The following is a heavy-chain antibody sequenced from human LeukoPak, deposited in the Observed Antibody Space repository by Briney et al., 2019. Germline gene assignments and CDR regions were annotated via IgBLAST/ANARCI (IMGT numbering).Heavy chain of an antibody. V-gene: IGHV3-33*01. CDR3: ARDGYGGGSSPFDY. CDR1: GLTFSSYG. J-gene: IGHJ4*02. D-gene: IGHD5-12*01. CDR2: IWYDGSNK. Sequence: GGSRGLSWAAPGLTFSSYGMHWVRQAPGKGLGGGAVIWYDGSNKYYADSVKGRFTISRDNSKNTLYLQMNSLRAEDTAVYYCARDGYGGGSSPFDYWGQGTLVTVSS.